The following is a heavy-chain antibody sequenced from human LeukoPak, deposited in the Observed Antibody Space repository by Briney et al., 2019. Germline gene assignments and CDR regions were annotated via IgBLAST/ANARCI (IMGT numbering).Heavy chain of an antibody. Sequence: GGSLRLSCAAAGFTFSSYAMHWFRQAPSKGLEWVAVISYNGSNKYYANSVKGRFTIYRDNSKNTLYLQMTSLRAEDTAVYYCARGRYYDSPPDAFDIWGQGTMVTVSS. CDR2: ISYNGSNK. D-gene: IGHD3-22*01. V-gene: IGHV3-30*01. CDR3: ARGRYYDSPPDAFDI. CDR1: GFTFSSYA. J-gene: IGHJ3*02.